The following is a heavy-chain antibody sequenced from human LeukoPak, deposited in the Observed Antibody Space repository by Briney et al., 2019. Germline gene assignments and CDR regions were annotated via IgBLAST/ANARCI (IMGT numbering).Heavy chain of an antibody. CDR3: ARSGGYYDTSGYIDY. Sequence: GESLKISCKASGYGFTSYWIAWVRQMPGKGLEWMGIIYPGDSDARNSPSFQGQVTISADKSISTAYLQWSSLKASDTAMYYCARSGGYYDTSGYIDYWGQGTLVTVSS. CDR1: GYGFTSYW. CDR2: IYPGDSDA. V-gene: IGHV5-51*01. J-gene: IGHJ4*02. D-gene: IGHD3-22*01.